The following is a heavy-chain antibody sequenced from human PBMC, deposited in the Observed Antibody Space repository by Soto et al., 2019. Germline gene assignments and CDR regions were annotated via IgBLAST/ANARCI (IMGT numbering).Heavy chain of an antibody. V-gene: IGHV3-21*01. CDR1: GFTFSSYS. Sequence: GGSLRLSCAASGFTFSSYSMNWVRQAPGKGLEWVSSISSSSSYIYYADSVKGRFTISRDNAKNSLYLQMNSLRAEDTAVYYCARDRPLYYYDSSGPLSSGTDVRGKGTTVTVSS. CDR2: ISSSSSYI. CDR3: ARDRPLYYYDSSGPLSSGTDV. D-gene: IGHD3-22*01. J-gene: IGHJ6*04.